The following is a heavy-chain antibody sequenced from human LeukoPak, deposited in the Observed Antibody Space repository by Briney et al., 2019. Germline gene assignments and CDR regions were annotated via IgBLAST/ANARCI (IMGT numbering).Heavy chain of an antibody. J-gene: IGHJ4*02. CDR2: ISAYNGNT. D-gene: IGHD2-2*01. V-gene: IGHV1-18*01. CDR3: ARDRFDVVVPAARGFDY. CDR1: GYTFTSYG. Sequence: ASVKVSCKASGYTFTSYGISWVRQAPGQGLEWMGWISAYNGNTNYAQKFQGRVTMTRDTSTSTVYMELSSLRSEDTAVYYCARDRFDVVVPAARGFDYWGQGTLVTVSS.